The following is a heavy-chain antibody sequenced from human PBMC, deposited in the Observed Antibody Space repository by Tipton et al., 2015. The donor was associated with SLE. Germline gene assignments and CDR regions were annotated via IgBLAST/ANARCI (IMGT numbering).Heavy chain of an antibody. CDR1: GGSISNGGYY. Sequence: TLSLTCPFSGGSISNGGYYWTWIRQHPGKGLEWIGYIYYTGKTVYNPSLKSRLTISVDTSKNQFSLRLNSVTAADTAVYYCARVPYGAWRFDYWGRGTLVTVSS. J-gene: IGHJ4*02. D-gene: IGHD4/OR15-4a*01. CDR3: ARVPYGAWRFDY. V-gene: IGHV4-31*03. CDR2: IYYTGKT.